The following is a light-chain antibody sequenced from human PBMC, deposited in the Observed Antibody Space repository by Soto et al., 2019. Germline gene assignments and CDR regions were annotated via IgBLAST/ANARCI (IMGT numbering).Light chain of an antibody. V-gene: IGLV2-14*01. Sequence: QSALTQPAPVSGSPGQSITISCTGTSSDVGRYNYVSWYQQYPGKAPRLMIYEISNRPSGVSIRFSGSKSGNTASLTISGLQAEYEAYYYCTPYTSSNTKGFGGETKATVL. CDR2: EIS. J-gene: IGLJ1*01. CDR1: SSDVGRYNY. CDR3: TPYTSSNTKG.